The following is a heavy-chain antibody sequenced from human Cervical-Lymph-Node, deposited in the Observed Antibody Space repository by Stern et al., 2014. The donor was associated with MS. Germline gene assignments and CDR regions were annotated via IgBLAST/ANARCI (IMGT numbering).Heavy chain of an antibody. Sequence: VQLVESGAEVKKPGASVKVSCKASGYNFTSYHIHWVRQAPGQGLEWMGIINPTDGRANYAKKFQGRVTLTRNKSTHTVHKEVSRLMPEDTALYYCARYLMYYIENYYYYGLDVWGQGTTVTVSS. D-gene: IGHD2-8*01. V-gene: IGHV1-46*01. CDR1: GYNFTSYH. CDR2: INPTDGRA. CDR3: ARYLMYYIENYYYYGLDV. J-gene: IGHJ6*02.